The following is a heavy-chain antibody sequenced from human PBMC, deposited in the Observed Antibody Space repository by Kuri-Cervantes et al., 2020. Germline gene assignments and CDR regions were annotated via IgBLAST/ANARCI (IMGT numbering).Heavy chain of an antibody. J-gene: IGHJ3*02. D-gene: IGHD4-17*01. CDR3: ARVYGDYELGI. Sequence: GGSLGLSCKASGYTFTSYGISWVRQAPGQGLEWMGWISAYNGNTNYAQKLQGRVTMTTDTSTSTAYMELRSLRSDDTAVYYCARVYGDYELGIWGQGTMVTVSS. CDR2: ISAYNGNT. CDR1: GYTFTSYG. V-gene: IGHV1-18*01.